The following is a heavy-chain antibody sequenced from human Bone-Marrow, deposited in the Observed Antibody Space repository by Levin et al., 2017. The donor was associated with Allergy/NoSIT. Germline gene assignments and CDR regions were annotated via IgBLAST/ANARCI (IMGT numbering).Heavy chain of an antibody. J-gene: IGHJ4*02. D-gene: IGHD2-15*01. CDR2: ISGNGDST. CDR3: AKDRVVVVGLFDY. Sequence: VASVKVSCAASGFIFKTYAMSWVRQAPGKALEWVSGISGNGDSTFYADSVKGRFTVSRDNAKDTLYLQMSNLRAEDTAIYYCAKDRVVVVGLFDYWGPGSLVTVSS. V-gene: IGHV3-23*01. CDR1: GFIFKTYA.